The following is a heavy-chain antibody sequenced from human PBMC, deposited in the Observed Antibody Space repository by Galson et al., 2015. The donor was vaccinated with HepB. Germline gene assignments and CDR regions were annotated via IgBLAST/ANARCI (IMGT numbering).Heavy chain of an antibody. CDR1: GIKFYGSG. Sequence: LRLSCAASGIKFYGSGMHWVRQAPGKGLEWVAVIQYDGSNKVYADSVKGRFTISRDNSKNTLYLQMNSLRVEDTAVYYCAREGSRLVFHAFDTWGRGTLVTVSP. D-gene: IGHD6-6*01. J-gene: IGHJ3*02. CDR3: AREGSRLVFHAFDT. V-gene: IGHV3-33*05. CDR2: IQYDGSNK.